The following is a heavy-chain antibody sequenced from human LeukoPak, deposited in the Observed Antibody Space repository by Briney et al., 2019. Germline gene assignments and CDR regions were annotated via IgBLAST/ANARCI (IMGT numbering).Heavy chain of an antibody. V-gene: IGHV4-61*02. CDR2: IYTSGST. J-gene: IGHJ6*03. CDR3: ARVKWGYSYGYEYYYYMDV. Sequence: SETLSLTCTVSGGSISSGSYYWSWIRQPAGKGLEWIGRIYTSGSTNYNPSLKSRVTISVDTSKNQFSLKLSSVTAADTAVYYCARVKWGYSYGYEYYYYMDVWGKGTTVTISS. CDR1: GGSISSGSYY. D-gene: IGHD5-18*01.